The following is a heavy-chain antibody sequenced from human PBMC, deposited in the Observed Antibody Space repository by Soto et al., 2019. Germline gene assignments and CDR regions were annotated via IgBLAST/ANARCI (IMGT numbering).Heavy chain of an antibody. Sequence: QVRLVQSGAEVKKPGASVSISCKTSGFTFTTYYIHWVRQAPGQGLEWMGMIDPSGGSTTDAQKFQGRITMTSDMSTSTVYMELSSLRSEYTAGYYGARVTYDTTGYYAFWGQGTLVTVSS. CDR2: IDPSGGST. CDR1: GFTFTTYY. J-gene: IGHJ4*02. CDR3: ARVTYDTTGYYAF. V-gene: IGHV1-46*01. D-gene: IGHD3-22*01.